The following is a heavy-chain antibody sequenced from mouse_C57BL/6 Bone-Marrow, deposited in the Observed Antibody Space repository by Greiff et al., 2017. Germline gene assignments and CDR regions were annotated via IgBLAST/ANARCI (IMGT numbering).Heavy chain of an antibody. CDR3: SFITTVVATRYFDY. D-gene: IGHD1-1*01. Sequence: VQRVESGPELVKPGASVKISCKASGYAFSSSWMNWVKQRPGKGLEWIGRIYPGDGDTNYNGKFKGKATLTADKSSSTAYMQLSSLTSEDSAVYFCSFITTVVATRYFDYWGQGTTLTVSS. V-gene: IGHV1-82*01. CDR1: GYAFSSSW. CDR2: IYPGDGDT. J-gene: IGHJ2*01.